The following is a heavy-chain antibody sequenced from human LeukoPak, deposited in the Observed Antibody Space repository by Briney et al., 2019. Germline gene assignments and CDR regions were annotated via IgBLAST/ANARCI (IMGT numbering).Heavy chain of an antibody. V-gene: IGHV4-34*01. Sequence: SETLSLTCAVYGGSFSGYYWSWIRQPPGKGLEWIGEINHSGSTNYNPSLKSRVTISVDTSKNQFSLKLSSVTTADTAVYYCARDYDFGVAFNYFDYWGQGTLVTVSS. D-gene: IGHD3-3*01. CDR2: INHSGST. CDR1: GGSFSGYY. CDR3: ARDYDFGVAFNYFDY. J-gene: IGHJ4*02.